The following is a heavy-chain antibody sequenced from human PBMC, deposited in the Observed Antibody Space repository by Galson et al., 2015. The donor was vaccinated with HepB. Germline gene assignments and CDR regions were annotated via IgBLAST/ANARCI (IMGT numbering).Heavy chain of an antibody. CDR2: ISWNSGSI. D-gene: IGHD1-26*01. CDR1: GFTFDDYA. V-gene: IGHV3-9*01. J-gene: IGHJ3*02. CDR3: AKDTEYSGGASDASSGEAFEI. Sequence: SLRLSCAASGFTFDDYAMHWVRQAPGKGLEWVSGISWNSGSIGYADSVKGRFTISRDNAKNSLYLQMNSLRAEDTALYYCAKDTEYSGGASDASSGEAFEIWGQGTMVTVSS.